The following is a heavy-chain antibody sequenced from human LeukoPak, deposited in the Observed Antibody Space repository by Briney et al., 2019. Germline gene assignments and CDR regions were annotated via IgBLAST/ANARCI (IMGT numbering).Heavy chain of an antibody. CDR2: INAANGNT. CDR1: GYIFTKYG. CDR3: ARRGAYNHGDLPAIDY. D-gene: IGHD1-1*01. Sequence: ASVKVSCKASGYIFTKYGMDWVRQAPGQGLEWMGWINAANGNTKYSQKFRGRVTITRDTSASTAYLELIGLRSEDTAVYFCARRGAYNHGDLPAIDYWGQGTLVTVSS. V-gene: IGHV1-3*01. J-gene: IGHJ4*02.